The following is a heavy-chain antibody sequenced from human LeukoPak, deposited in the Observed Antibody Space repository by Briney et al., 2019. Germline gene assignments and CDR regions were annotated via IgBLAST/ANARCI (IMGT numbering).Heavy chain of an antibody. V-gene: IGHV4-59*01. CDR3: ASQRLLWFGELLYFDY. J-gene: IGHJ4*02. CDR2: ISYSGST. D-gene: IGHD3-10*01. Sequence: SETLSLTCTVSGGSMNNYYWSWVRQSPEKGLEWIGYISYSGSTNSNPSLKSRVTISLDTSKNQFSLKLTSVTAADTAVYYCASQRLLWFGELLYFDYWSQGTLVTVSS. CDR1: GGSMNNYY.